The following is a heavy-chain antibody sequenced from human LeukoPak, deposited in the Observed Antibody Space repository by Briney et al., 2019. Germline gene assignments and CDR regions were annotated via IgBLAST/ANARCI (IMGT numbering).Heavy chain of an antibody. CDR2: ISSSSSYK. D-gene: IGHD3-16*01. CDR1: EFTFSSYT. Sequence: GGSLRLSCAASEFTFSSYTMNWVRQAPGKGLEWISSISSSSSYKYYADSVEGCFTISRDNAMNSVYLEMNSLRAEDTAVYYCARDFDDYVGYFDLWGRGTLVTVSS. J-gene: IGHJ2*01. CDR3: ARDFDDYVGYFDL. V-gene: IGHV3-21*01.